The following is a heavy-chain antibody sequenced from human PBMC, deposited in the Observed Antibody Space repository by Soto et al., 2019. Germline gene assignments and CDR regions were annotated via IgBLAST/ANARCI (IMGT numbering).Heavy chain of an antibody. J-gene: IGHJ4*02. D-gene: IGHD5-18*01. V-gene: IGHV1-2*04. Sequence: ASVNVSCKSSGYTFTDYYIHWGRQAPGQGLECMGWINPNSNTGFTNYAQNFQGWVTMTSDTSITTAYMELSSLKSDDTAVYYCARGPRKQLWVGYFDYWGQGALVTVSS. CDR2: INPNSNTGFT. CDR1: GYTFTDYY. CDR3: ARGPRKQLWVGYFDY.